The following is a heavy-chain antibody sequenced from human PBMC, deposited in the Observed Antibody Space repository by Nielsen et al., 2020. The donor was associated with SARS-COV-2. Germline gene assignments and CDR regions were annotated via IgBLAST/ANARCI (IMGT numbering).Heavy chain of an antibody. J-gene: IGHJ1*01. CDR3: ATGIVGATPFQH. D-gene: IGHD1-26*01. CDR1: GGSFTDFF. V-gene: IGHV4-34*01. Sequence: SETLSLTCAVYGGSFTDFFWSWIRQPPGKGLEWIGEMNHSGSTNYNPSLKSRVTLSVDTSKNQFSLKLSSVTAADTAVYYCATGIVGATPFQHWGQGTLVTVSS. CDR2: MNHSGST.